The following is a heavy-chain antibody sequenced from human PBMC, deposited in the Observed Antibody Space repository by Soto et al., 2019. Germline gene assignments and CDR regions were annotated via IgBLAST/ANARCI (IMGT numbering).Heavy chain of an antibody. CDR2: IYVGDSDT. CDR3: ARPRSGSYRLDYYGMDV. CDR1: GYSFTNYW. V-gene: IGHV5-51*01. Sequence: PGESLKISCQGSGYSFTNYWIGWVRQMPGKGLEWMGIIYVGDSDTRYSPSFQGQVTISADKSISTAYLQWRSLRASDTAMYYCARPRSGSYRLDYYGMDVWGQGTTVTVSS. D-gene: IGHD3-10*01. J-gene: IGHJ6*02.